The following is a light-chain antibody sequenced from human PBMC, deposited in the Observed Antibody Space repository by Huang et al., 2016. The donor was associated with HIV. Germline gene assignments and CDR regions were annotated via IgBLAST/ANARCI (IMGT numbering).Light chain of an antibody. CDR3: QQSFTVPRT. Sequence: DIQMTQSPPSLSASVGDRVTFTCRADQNIGKSLNWYQQKPGKAPKLLVYTASTLESGVPSRFSGSGSGSRFTLNMTKLKPEDFATYYCQQSFTVPRTFG. V-gene: IGKV1-39*01. CDR2: TAS. CDR1: QNIGKS. J-gene: IGKJ1*01.